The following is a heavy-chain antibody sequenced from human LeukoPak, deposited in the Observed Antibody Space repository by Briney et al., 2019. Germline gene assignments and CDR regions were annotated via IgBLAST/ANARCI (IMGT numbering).Heavy chain of an antibody. J-gene: IGHJ4*02. CDR2: ISVGGGAT. V-gene: IGHV3-23*01. Sequence: GGSLRLSCAASGFTFTTYAMSWVRQAPGKGLEWVSAISVGGGATYYADSVKGRFTISRDNSKNTLYLQMNSLRAEDTAVYYCATWLYYYDSSGYIDYWGQGTLVTVSS. D-gene: IGHD3-22*01. CDR3: ATWLYYYDSSGYIDY. CDR1: GFTFTTYA.